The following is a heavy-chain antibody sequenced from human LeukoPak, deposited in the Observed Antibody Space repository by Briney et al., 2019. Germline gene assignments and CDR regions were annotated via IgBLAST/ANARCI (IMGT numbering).Heavy chain of an antibody. CDR2: TYYRSKWYN. J-gene: IGHJ5*02. V-gene: IGHV6-1*01. Sequence: SQTLSLTCAISGDSVSSNSAVWNWIRQSPSRGLEWLGRTYYRSKWYNDYAVSVKSRITINPDTSKNQFSLQLNSVTPEDTAVYYCARVGFPYSSSWYESDAIYNWFDPWGQGTLVTVSS. CDR1: GDSVSSNSAV. CDR3: ARVGFPYSSSWYESDAIYNWFDP. D-gene: IGHD6-13*01.